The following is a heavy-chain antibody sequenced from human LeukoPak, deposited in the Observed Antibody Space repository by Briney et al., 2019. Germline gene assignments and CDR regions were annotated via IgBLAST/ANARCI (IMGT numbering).Heavy chain of an antibody. J-gene: IGHJ4*02. CDR2: ISTGGTT. CDR3: AAYFSGYAQFGY. V-gene: IGHV4-4*07. CDR1: GDSISYFY. Sequence: SETLSLTCSVSGDSISYFYWSWIRQAAGKGLEWIGRISTGGTTDYNTSLKSRVTMSVDTSKNQLSLKVISVTAADTAVYFCAAYFSGYAQFGYWGQGILVTVSS. D-gene: IGHD5-12*01.